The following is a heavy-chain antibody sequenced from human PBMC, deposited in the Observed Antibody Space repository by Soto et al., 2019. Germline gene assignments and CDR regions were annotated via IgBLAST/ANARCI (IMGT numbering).Heavy chain of an antibody. CDR3: AGASTWHPGAFDI. V-gene: IGHV4-31*03. CDR1: GGSSSSGGYS. Sequence: QVQLQESGPGLVKPSQTLSLTCTVSGGSSSSGGYSWTWIRQHPGKGLEWIGYIYYSGSTYYKPSLKSRVTISVDTSKNQLSLKRSSVTAADTAVYYCAGASTWHPGAFDIWAQGTTVTVSS. J-gene: IGHJ3*02. CDR2: IYYSGST. D-gene: IGHD5-12*01.